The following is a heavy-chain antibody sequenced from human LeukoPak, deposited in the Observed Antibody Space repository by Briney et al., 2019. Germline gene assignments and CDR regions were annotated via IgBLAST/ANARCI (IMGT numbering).Heavy chain of an antibody. Sequence: AAVKVSCKASGYTFICYYMHWVRQAPGQGLEWMGWINPNTGGTKYAQKFQGRVTITRDSSISTAYMELSRLTSDDTAMYYCVRDSRGDYYLDYWGQGTLVTVSS. CDR3: VRDSRGDYYLDY. V-gene: IGHV1-2*02. CDR1: GYTFICYY. J-gene: IGHJ4*02. CDR2: INPNTGGT. D-gene: IGHD2-21*02.